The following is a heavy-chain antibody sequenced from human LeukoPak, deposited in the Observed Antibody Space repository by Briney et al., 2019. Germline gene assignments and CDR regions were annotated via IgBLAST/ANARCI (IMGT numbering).Heavy chain of an antibody. CDR3: ARARFSSSWYEGDDAFDI. CDR2: IKQDGSQK. Sequence: PGGSLRLSCAASGFTFSTYWMSWVRQAPGKGLEWVANIKQDGSQKYYVDSVKGRFTISRDNAKNSLSLQMNDLRAEDTALYYCARARFSSSWYEGDDAFDIWGQGTMVTVSS. J-gene: IGHJ3*02. D-gene: IGHD6-13*01. V-gene: IGHV3-7*02. CDR1: GFTFSTYW.